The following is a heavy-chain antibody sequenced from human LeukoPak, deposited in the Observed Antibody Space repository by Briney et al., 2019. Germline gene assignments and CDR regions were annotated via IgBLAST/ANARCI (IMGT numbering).Heavy chain of an antibody. CDR1: GFTFSHYA. J-gene: IGHJ4*02. CDR3: ARDRYSSGWYGDFDC. Sequence: GRSLRLSCAASGFTFSHYAMHWVRQAPGKGLEWVAVISYHGIDKYYADSVKGRFTISRDNSKNTLNLQMNSLRAEDTAVYYCARDRYSSGWYGDFDCWGQGTLVTVSS. D-gene: IGHD6-19*01. CDR2: ISYHGIDK. V-gene: IGHV3-30-3*01.